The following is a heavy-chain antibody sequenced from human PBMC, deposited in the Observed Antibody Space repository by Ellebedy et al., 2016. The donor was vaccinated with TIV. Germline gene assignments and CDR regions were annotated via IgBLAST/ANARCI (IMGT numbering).Heavy chain of an antibody. V-gene: IGHV3-21*06. CDR3: ARDTCFSTSCYSDY. CDR2: ISSTSSHI. D-gene: IGHD2-2*01. Sequence: GESLKISXAASGFTFSSYSMSWVRQAPGKGLEWVSYISSTSSHIYYADSVQARFTISRDNAKNTLFLQVNSLRAEDTAVYYCARDTCFSTSCYSDYWGQGALVTVSS. J-gene: IGHJ4*02. CDR1: GFTFSSYS.